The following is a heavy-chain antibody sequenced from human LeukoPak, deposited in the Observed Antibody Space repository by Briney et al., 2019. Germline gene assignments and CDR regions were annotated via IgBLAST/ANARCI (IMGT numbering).Heavy chain of an antibody. J-gene: IGHJ5*02. Sequence: PSETLSLTCTVSGGSISSSSYYWGWIRQPPGRGLEWIGSIYYSGSTYYNPSLKSRVTISVDTSKNQFSLKLSSVTAADTAVYYCARRWGSNWFDPWGQGTLVTVSS. CDR2: IYYSGST. CDR1: GGSISSSSYY. V-gene: IGHV4-39*07. CDR3: ARRWGSNWFDP. D-gene: IGHD7-27*01.